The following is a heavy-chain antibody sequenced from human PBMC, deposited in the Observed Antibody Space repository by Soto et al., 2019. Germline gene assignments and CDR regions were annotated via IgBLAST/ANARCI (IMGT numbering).Heavy chain of an antibody. V-gene: IGHV4-34*01. CDR2: INHRGTT. D-gene: IGHD3-10*01. Sequence: SETLSLTCAVYGASFSAHYWTFIRQPPGKGLEWIGEINHRGTTNYNPSLKSRATISVDTSKNQFSLNLNSVTAADTGVYYCAEIGSSGALTYWGQGALVTVSS. J-gene: IGHJ4*02. CDR1: GASFSAHY. CDR3: AEIGSSGALTY.